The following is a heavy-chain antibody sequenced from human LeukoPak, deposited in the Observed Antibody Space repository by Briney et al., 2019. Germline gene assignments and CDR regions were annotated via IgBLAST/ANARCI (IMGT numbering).Heavy chain of an antibody. CDR3: ARDSSGDNYYGLDV. CDR1: GGSISSYY. V-gene: IGHV4-59*01. Sequence: PSETLSLTCTVSGGSISSYYWRWIRQPPGKGLEWIGYIYYRGSTNYNPSLTSRITISVDTSKNQFSLKLSSVTAADTAVYYCARDSSGDNYYGLDVWGQGTTVTVSS. CDR2: IYYRGST. D-gene: IGHD7-27*01. J-gene: IGHJ6*02.